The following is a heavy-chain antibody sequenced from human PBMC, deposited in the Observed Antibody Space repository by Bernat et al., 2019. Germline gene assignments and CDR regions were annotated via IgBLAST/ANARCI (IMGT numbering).Heavy chain of an antibody. CDR1: GFTFSSYG. CDR2: MSSDGSNK. J-gene: IGHJ6*02. CDR3: ARDRYSSGWYGTDYYYYGMDV. Sequence: QVQLVESGGGVVQPGRSLRLSCAASGFTFSSYGMHWVRQAPGKGLEWVAVMSSDGSNKKHADSVKGRFTISRDDFKNTLYLEMNSLRVEDTAVYYCARDRYSSGWYGTDYYYYGMDVWGQGTTVTVSS. D-gene: IGHD6-19*01. V-gene: IGHV3-30*19.